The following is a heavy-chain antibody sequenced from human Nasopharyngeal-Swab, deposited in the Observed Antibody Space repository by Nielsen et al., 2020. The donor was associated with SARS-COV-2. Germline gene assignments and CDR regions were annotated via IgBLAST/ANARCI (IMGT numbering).Heavy chain of an antibody. J-gene: IGHJ6*03. CDR1: GFTFSSYG. V-gene: IGHV3-33*01. CDR3: ARVGSSWYGINYYYYMDV. D-gene: IGHD6-13*01. CDR2: IWYDGSNK. Sequence: GGSLRLSCAASGFTFSSYGMHWVRQAPGKGLEGVAVIWYDGSNKYYADSVKGRFTISRDNSKNTLYLQMNSLRAEDTAVYYCARVGSSWYGINYYYYMDVWGKGTTATVSS.